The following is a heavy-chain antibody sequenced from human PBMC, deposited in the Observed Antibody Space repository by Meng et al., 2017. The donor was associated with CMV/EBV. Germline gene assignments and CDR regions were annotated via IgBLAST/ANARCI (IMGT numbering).Heavy chain of an antibody. CDR3: ARGPGVVVPAATDY. CDR1: GYTFTSYG. CDR2: ISAYNGNT. V-gene: IGHV1-18*01. D-gene: IGHD2-2*01. J-gene: IGHJ4*02. Sequence: ASVTVSCKASGYTFTSYGISWVRQAPGQGLEWMGWISAYNGNTNYAQKLQGRVTMTTDTSTSTAYMELRSLRSDDTAVYYCARGPGVVVPAATDYWGQGTLVTVSS.